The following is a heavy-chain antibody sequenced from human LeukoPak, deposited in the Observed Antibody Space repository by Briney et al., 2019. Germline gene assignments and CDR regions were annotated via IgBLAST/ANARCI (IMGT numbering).Heavy chain of an antibody. D-gene: IGHD6-19*01. CDR2: ISGSGGST. V-gene: IGHV3-23*01. Sequence: GGSLRLSCVVSGFTFSSYDMTWVRQAPGKGLEWVSGISGSGGSTYYADSVKGRFTISRDNSKNTVYLQMNSLRSEDTAVYYCAKSAVAGWVRDFDYWGQGTLVTVSS. J-gene: IGHJ4*02. CDR3: AKSAVAGWVRDFDY. CDR1: GFTFSSYD.